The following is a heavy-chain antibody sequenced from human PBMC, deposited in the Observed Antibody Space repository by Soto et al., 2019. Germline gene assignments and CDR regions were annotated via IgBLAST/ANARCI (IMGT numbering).Heavy chain of an antibody. D-gene: IGHD4-17*01. CDR1: GDSISSGDSY. J-gene: IGHJ4*02. CDR3: ARDPAPRMGYSPTGHLDY. CDR2: IYYTGST. V-gene: IGHV4-31*03. Sequence: QVQLQESGPGLVKPSQTLSLTCTVSGDSISSGDSYWSWIRQHPGMGLEWVGYIYYTGSTYYNPSLKSRVSISADTSENQFSLKLTSVTAADTAVYYCARDPAPRMGYSPTGHLDYWGQGTLVTVSS.